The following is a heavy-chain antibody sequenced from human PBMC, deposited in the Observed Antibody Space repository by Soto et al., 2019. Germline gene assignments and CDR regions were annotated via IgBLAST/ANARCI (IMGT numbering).Heavy chain of an antibody. Sequence: SETLSLTCAVYGGSFSGYYWSWIRQPPGKGLEWIGEINHSGSTNYNPSLKSRVTISVDTSKNQFSLKLSSVTAADTAVYYCASFPKGGSSGWYPSNWFDPWGQGTLVTVSS. CDR1: GGSFSGYY. CDR2: INHSGST. J-gene: IGHJ5*02. CDR3: ASFPKGGSSGWYPSNWFDP. D-gene: IGHD6-19*01. V-gene: IGHV4-34*01.